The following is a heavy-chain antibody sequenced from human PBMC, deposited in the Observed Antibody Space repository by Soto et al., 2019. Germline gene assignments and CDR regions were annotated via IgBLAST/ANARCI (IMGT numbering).Heavy chain of an antibody. CDR1: GGSISGYF. CDR3: ARSSSGYRFDP. J-gene: IGHJ5*02. D-gene: IGHD6-25*01. V-gene: IGHV4-59*01. CDR2: IYYGGNT. Sequence: SETLSLTCTVSGGSISGYFWTWIRQPPGKGLEWIGYIYYGGNTNYNPSLKSRVAISLDTSKNHFSLKLNSVTAADTAVYYCARSSSGYRFDPWRQGTLVTVSS.